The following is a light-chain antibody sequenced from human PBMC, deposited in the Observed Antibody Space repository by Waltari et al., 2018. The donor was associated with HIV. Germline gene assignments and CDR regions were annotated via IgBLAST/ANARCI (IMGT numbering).Light chain of an antibody. CDR2: GAS. V-gene: IGKV3-20*01. CDR1: QTINSTY. CDR3: QQYIGSPRT. Sequence: EIALTQSPGTLSLSPGERATLSCRASQTINSTYLAWYQQKPGQAPRLLIYGASSRATGIPDRFSGSGSGTDFTLTISSLEPEDCAVYYCQQYIGSPRTFGQGTKVELK. J-gene: IGKJ1*01.